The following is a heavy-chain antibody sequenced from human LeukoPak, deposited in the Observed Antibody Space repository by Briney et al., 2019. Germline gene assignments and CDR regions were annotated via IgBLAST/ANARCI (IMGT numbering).Heavy chain of an antibody. J-gene: IGHJ4*02. V-gene: IGHV1-69*01. D-gene: IGHD2-21*01. CDR3: ARGPTYCGGDCYSD. CDR2: IIPIFGTA. Sequence: GIIPIFGTANYAQKFLGRVTITADESTSTAYMELSSLRSEDTAVYYCARGPTYCGGDCYSDWGQGTLVTVSS.